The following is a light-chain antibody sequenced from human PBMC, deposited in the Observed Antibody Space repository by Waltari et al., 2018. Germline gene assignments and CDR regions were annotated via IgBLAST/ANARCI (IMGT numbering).Light chain of an antibody. J-gene: IGLJ2*01. CDR1: SSDVGSYNR. V-gene: IGLV2-18*02. Sequence: QSALTQPPSVSGSPGQSVPISCTGTSSDVGSYNRVPWYQQPPGTAPQLIIYDFSSRPSGVPDRFSASKSGNTASLTISGLQAEDEADYYCSSYTSSSTVVFGGGTKLTVL. CDR2: DFS. CDR3: SSYTSSSTVV.